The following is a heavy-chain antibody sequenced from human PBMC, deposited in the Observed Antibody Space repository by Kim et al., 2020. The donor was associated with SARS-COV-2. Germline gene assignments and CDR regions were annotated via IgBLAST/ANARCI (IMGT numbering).Heavy chain of an antibody. CDR3: ARVRSGAAATFDY. D-gene: IGHD6-13*01. J-gene: IGHJ4*02. Sequence: YNPSLKSRVTISVDKSKNQFSLKLSSVTAADTAVYYCARVRSGAAATFDYWGQGTLVTVSS. V-gene: IGHV4-4*02.